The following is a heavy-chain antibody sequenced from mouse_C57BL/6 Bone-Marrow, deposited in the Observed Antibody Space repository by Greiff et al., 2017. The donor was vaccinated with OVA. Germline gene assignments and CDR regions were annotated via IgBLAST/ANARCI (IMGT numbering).Heavy chain of an antibody. CDR1: GYTFTDYN. CDR3: ARTAYYGSSYWWYSDV. Sequence: EVQLQQSGPELVKPGASVKMSCKASGYTFTDYNMHWVKQSHGKSLEWIGYINPNNGGTSYNQKFKGKATLTVNKSSSTAYMELRSLTSEDSAVYYCARTAYYGSSYWWYSDVWGTGTTVTVSS. D-gene: IGHD1-1*01. CDR2: INPNNGGT. J-gene: IGHJ1*03. V-gene: IGHV1-22*01.